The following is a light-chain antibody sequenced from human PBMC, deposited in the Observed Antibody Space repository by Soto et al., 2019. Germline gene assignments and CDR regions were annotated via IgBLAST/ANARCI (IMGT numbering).Light chain of an antibody. V-gene: IGLV2-14*01. CDR1: SSDVGGYNY. CDR3: SSYTSSSTHWV. CDR2: EVS. J-gene: IGLJ3*02. Sequence: QSALTQPASVSGSPGQSITISCTGTSSDVGGYNYVSWYQQHPGKAPKLMTYEVSNRPSGVSNRFSGSKSGNTASLTISGLQAEDEADYYCSSYTSSSTHWVFGGGTQLTVL.